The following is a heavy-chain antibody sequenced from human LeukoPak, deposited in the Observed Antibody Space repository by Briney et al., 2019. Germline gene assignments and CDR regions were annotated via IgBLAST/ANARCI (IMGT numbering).Heavy chain of an antibody. CDR2: IWYDGSNK. J-gene: IGHJ4*02. D-gene: IGHD6-13*01. V-gene: IGHV3-33*01. CDR1: GFTFSSYG. CDR3: ARDPTVYSSSWYHLDY. Sequence: GGSLRLSCAASGFTFSSYGMHWVRQAPGKGLEWVAVIWYDGSNKYYTDSVKGRFTISRDNSKNTLYLQMNSLRAEDTAVYYCARDPTVYSSSWYHLDYWGQGTLVTVSS.